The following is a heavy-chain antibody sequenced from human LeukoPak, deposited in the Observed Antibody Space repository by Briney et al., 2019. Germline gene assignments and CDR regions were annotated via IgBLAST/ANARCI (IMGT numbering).Heavy chain of an antibody. V-gene: IGHV3-30-3*01. J-gene: IGHJ6*02. CDR2: ISYDGSNK. CDR3: ARGGGLGV. D-gene: IGHD3-16*01. CDR1: DFTFSTYN. Sequence: PGGSLRLSCAASDFTFSTYNMHWVRQAPGKGLEWVAVISYDGSNKYYADSVKGRFTISRDNAKNSLYLQMSNLRAEDTAVYFCARGGGLGVWGQGATVTVSS.